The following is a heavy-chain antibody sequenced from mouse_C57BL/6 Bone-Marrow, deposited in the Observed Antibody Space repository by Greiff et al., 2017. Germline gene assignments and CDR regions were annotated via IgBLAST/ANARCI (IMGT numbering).Heavy chain of an antibody. CDR2: ISSDGSYN. V-gene: IGHV5-6*01. J-gene: IGHJ4*01. CDR1: GFTFSSYG. CDR3: ARHNLYYAMDY. Sequence: EVHLVESGGDLVKPGGSLKLSCAASGFTFSSYGMSWVRQTPDKRLEWVATISSDGSYNYYPDSVKGRFTISRDTAKNTLYLQMSSLKSEYTAMYYSARHNLYYAMDYWGQGTSVTVSS.